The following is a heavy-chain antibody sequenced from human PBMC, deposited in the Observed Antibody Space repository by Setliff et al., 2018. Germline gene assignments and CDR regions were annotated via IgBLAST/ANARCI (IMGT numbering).Heavy chain of an antibody. CDR2: IYYSGST. CDR1: GGSISSGNYY. J-gene: IGHJ6*04. D-gene: IGHD4-17*01. V-gene: IGHV4-39*01. CDR3: ARYGTEYGDYEIPGDV. Sequence: SETLSLTCRVSGGSISSGNYYWGLIRQPPGKGLEWVATIYYSGSTYSNPSLKSRVTISVDTSKNQFSLQLTSVTAADTAVYYCARYGTEYGDYEIPGDVWGKGTTVTVSS.